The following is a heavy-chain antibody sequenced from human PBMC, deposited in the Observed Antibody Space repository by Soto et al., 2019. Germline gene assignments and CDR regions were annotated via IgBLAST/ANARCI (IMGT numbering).Heavy chain of an antibody. CDR1: GGSISSGNYY. V-gene: IGHV4-30-4*01. J-gene: IGHJ2*01. CDR2: IHYSGST. CDR3: ARSFGPTFYYGPWDFEL. Sequence: QVQLQESGPGLVKPSQTLSLTCAVSGGSISSGNYYWSWIRQPPGKGLEWIGYIHYSGSTYYNPSLTSRITISVDTSKTQLSLTLSSVTAADTAVYYCARSFGPTFYYGPWDFELWGRGTLVTVSS. D-gene: IGHD3-10*01.